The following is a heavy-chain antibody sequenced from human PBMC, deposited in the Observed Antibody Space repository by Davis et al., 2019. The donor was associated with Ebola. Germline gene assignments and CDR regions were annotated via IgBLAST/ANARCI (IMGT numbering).Heavy chain of an antibody. CDR2: ISYDGSNK. V-gene: IGHV3-30*03. D-gene: IGHD2-2*01. CDR3: ARVGGYCSSTSCSYYYYYGMDV. J-gene: IGHJ6*02. CDR1: GFTFSSYG. Sequence: GESLKISCAASGFTFSSYGMHWVRQAPGKGLEWVAVISYDGSNKYSADSVKGRFTISRDNSKTTLYLQMNSLRAEDTAVYYCARVGGYCSSTSCSYYYYYGMDVWGQGTTVTVSS.